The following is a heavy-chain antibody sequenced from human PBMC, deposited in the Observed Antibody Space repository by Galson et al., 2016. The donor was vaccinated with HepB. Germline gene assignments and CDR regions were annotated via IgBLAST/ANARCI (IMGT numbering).Heavy chain of an antibody. CDR2: IYYTGST. V-gene: IGHV4-59*08. Sequence: ETLSLTCTVSGGSIIGYYWSWIRQSPAKGLEWIASIYYTGSTNYNPSLKSRVTISADTSKNQFSLKLRSVTVTDTAVYYCARHPGYSSRGNDYWGQGTLVTVSS. CDR1: GGSIIGYY. D-gene: IGHD6-13*01. CDR3: ARHPGYSSRGNDY. J-gene: IGHJ4*02.